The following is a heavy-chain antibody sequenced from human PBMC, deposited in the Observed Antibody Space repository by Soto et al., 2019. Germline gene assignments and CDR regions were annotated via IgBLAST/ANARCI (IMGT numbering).Heavy chain of an antibody. Sequence: SETLSLTCDVSGSSITTSVLWTCVRQFPGRGLEWIGEIAHDGPTNYNPSLSGRVTMSVDLSNSQFSLNVASVNAADTAVYFCAGGRDYDYWGQGTLVTVSS. CDR2: IAHDGPT. CDR1: GSSITTSVL. V-gene: IGHV4-4*02. D-gene: IGHD1-26*01. J-gene: IGHJ4*02. CDR3: AGGRDYDY.